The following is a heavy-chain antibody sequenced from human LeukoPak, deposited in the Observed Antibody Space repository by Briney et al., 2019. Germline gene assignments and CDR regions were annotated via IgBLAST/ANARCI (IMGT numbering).Heavy chain of an antibody. V-gene: IGHV4-34*01. CDR3: AIEDSG. CDR2: INHSGST. Sequence: SETLSLTCAVYGGSFSGYYWSWIRQPPGKGLEWIGEINHSGSTNYNPSLKSRVTISINTSKNQFSLKLSSVTAADTAVYYCAIEDSGWGQGTLVTVSS. CDR1: GGSFSGYY. D-gene: IGHD1-26*01. J-gene: IGHJ4*02.